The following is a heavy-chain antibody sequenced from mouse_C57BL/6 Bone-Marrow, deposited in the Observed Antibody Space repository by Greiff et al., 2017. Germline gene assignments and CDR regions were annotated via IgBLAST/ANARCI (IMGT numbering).Heavy chain of an antibody. V-gene: IGHV6-3*01. CDR2: IRLKSDNYAT. Sequence: EVKLMESGGGLVQPGGSMKLSCVASGFTFSNYWMNWVRQSPEKGLEWVAQIRLKSDNYATHYAESVKGRFTISRDDSKSSVYLQMNNLRAEDTGIYYCSTVVAPWYFDVWGTGTTVTVSS. D-gene: IGHD1-1*01. J-gene: IGHJ1*03. CDR3: STVVAPWYFDV. CDR1: GFTFSNYW.